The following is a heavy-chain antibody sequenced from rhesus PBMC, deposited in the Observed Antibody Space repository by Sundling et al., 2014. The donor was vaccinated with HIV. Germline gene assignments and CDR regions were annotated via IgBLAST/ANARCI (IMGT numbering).Heavy chain of an antibody. J-gene: IGHJ4*01. D-gene: IGHD6-13*01. CDR1: GASMSSYW. V-gene: IGHV4-173*01. CDR2: ISGSGEKT. CDR3: ASPWNSWSGFDY. Sequence: QVQLQESGPGLVKPSETLSLTCTVSGASMSSYWWSWIRQPPGNGLEWIGRISGSGEKTDSNPSLKSRVIISTDTSKNQFSLNLSSVAAADTAVYYCASPWNSWSGFDYWGQGVLVAVSS.